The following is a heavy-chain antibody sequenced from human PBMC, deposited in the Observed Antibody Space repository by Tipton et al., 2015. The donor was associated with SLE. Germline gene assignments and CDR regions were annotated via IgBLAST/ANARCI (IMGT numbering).Heavy chain of an antibody. CDR3: ARHRIMITFGGVIVPSYFDY. D-gene: IGHD3-16*02. Sequence: SLRLSCAASGFTFSSYGMHWVRQAPGKGLEWVAVIWYDGSNKYYADSVKGRFTISRDNSKNTLYLQMNSLRAEDTAVYYCARHRIMITFGGVIVPSYFDYWGQGTLVTVSS. CDR1: GFTFSSYG. CDR2: IWYDGSNK. J-gene: IGHJ4*02. V-gene: IGHV3-33*01.